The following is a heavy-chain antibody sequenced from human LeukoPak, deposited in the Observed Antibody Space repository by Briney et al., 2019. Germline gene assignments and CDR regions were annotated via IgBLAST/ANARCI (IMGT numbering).Heavy chain of an antibody. Sequence: GGSLRLSCAASGFTFSSYSMNWVRQAPGKGLEWLAVGSNDGSNEYNADSVKGRFTISRDTSKNTLYLRINSLRAEDTAAYYCARTEYCTRGSCYGLAFDVWGQGTMVTVSS. CDR3: ARTEYCTRGSCYGLAFDV. V-gene: IGHV3-30*03. J-gene: IGHJ3*01. D-gene: IGHD2-15*01. CDR1: GFTFSSYS. CDR2: GSNDGSNE.